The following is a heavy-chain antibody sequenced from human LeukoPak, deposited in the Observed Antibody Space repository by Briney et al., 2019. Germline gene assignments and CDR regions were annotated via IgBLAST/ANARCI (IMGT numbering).Heavy chain of an antibody. CDR2: ISSSGSTI. D-gene: IGHD2-15*01. CDR3: AREDCSGSSCYYMDV. V-gene: IGHV3-48*03. J-gene: IGHJ6*03. CDR1: GFTFSSYE. Sequence: GGSLRLSCAASGFTFSSYEMNWVRQAPGKGLEWVSYISSSGSTIYYADSVKGRFTISRDNAKNSLYLQMNSLRAEDTAVYYCAREDCSGSSCYYMDVWGKGTTVTISS.